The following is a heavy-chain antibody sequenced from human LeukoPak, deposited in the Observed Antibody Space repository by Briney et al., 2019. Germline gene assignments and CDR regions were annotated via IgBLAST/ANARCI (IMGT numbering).Heavy chain of an antibody. CDR2: INSDGSGT. V-gene: IGHV3-74*01. D-gene: IGHD2-8*01. CDR1: GFTFNSYW. J-gene: IGHJ3*02. Sequence: GGSLRLSCAASGFTFNSYWMHWVRQAPGKGLVWVSRINSDGSGTSDADSVKGRFTISRDNSKNTLYLQMNSLRAEDTAMYYCARDRLTNDAFDIWGQGTMVTVSS. CDR3: ARDRLTNDAFDI.